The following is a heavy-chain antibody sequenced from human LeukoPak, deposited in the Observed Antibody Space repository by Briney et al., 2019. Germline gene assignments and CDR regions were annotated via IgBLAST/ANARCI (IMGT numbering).Heavy chain of an antibody. J-gene: IGHJ6*02. D-gene: IGHD3-3*01. CDR2: IYPSGGST. Sequence: ASVKVSCKASGYTFTNYYMHWVRQAPGHGLEYMGIIYPSGGSTNYAQKFQGRVTLTRDTSTSTVYMELSGLGSEDTAVYYCARVYSYDFWSGYFRYGMDVWGQGTTVTVSS. V-gene: IGHV1-46*01. CDR3: ARVYSYDFWSGYFRYGMDV. CDR1: GYTFTNYY.